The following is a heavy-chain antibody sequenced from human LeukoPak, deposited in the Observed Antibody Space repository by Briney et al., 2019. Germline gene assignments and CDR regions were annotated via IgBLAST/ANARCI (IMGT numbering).Heavy chain of an antibody. D-gene: IGHD5-12*01. CDR1: GGSISSYY. CDR3: ARGPGYSGYDYGDY. Sequence: PSETLSLTCTVSGGSISSYYWSWIRQPAGKGLEWIGRIYTSGSTNYNPSLKSRVTTSVDTSKNQFSLKLSSESAADTAVYYCARGPGYSGYDYGDYWGQGTLVTVSS. J-gene: IGHJ4*02. CDR2: IYTSGST. V-gene: IGHV4-4*07.